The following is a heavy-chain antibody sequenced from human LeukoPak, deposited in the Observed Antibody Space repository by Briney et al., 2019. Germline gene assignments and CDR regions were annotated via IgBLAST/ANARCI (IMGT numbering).Heavy chain of an antibody. J-gene: IGHJ4*02. V-gene: IGHV4-59*03. Sequence: PSETLSLTCTVSGGSIRNYYWSWIRQPPGKGLEWIGYVYRTGNTKYNPSLESRATISIDTSKNQFSLKLSSVTAADSAVYYCAKSDGSGSYFDYWGQGTLVTVS. CDR2: VYRTGNT. CDR1: GGSIRNYY. D-gene: IGHD3-10*01. CDR3: AKSDGSGSYFDY.